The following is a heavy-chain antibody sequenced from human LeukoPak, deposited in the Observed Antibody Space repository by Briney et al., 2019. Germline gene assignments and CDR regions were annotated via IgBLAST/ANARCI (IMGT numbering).Heavy chain of an antibody. CDR1: GFTFSSYA. J-gene: IGHJ4*02. Sequence: PGGSLRLSCAASGFTFSSYAMSWVRQAPGKGLEWVSAISGSGGSTYYADSVKGRFTISRDNSKNTLYLQMNSLRAEDTAVYYCAKVKAYYDSSGYSGYWGQGTLVTVSS. D-gene: IGHD3-22*01. CDR2: ISGSGGST. CDR3: AKVKAYYDSSGYSGY. V-gene: IGHV3-23*01.